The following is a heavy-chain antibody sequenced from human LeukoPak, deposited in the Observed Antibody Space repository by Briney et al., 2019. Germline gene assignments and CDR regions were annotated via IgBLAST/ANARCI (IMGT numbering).Heavy chain of an antibody. CDR3: AKDHPIGYGMDV. CDR1: GFTFSSYG. Sequence: GGSLRLSCAASGFTFSSYGMHWVRQAPGKGLEWVAVISYDGSNKYYADSVKGRFTISRDNSKNTLYLQMNSLRAEDTAVYYCAKDHPIGYGMDVWGQGTTVTVSS. J-gene: IGHJ6*02. CDR2: ISYDGSNK. V-gene: IGHV3-30*18.